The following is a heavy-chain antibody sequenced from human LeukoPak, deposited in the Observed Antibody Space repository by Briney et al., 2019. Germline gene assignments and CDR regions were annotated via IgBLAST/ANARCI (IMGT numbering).Heavy chain of an antibody. V-gene: IGHV3-11*01. J-gene: IGHJ4*02. CDR2: ISGSGGTI. Sequence: GGSLRLSCAASGFSFSDYYLSWIRQAPGKGLEWVSFISGSGGTIYYADSVKGRFTISRDNAKNSLYLQMNSLRAEDTAVYYCARDRSAAAGTTPFDYWGQGTLVTVSS. CDR1: GFSFSDYY. CDR3: ARDRSAAAGTTPFDY. D-gene: IGHD6-13*01.